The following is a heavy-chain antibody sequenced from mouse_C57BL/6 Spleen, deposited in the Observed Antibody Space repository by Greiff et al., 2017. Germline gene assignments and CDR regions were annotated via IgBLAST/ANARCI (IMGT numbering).Heavy chain of an antibody. CDR1: GYSFTGYY. Sequence: EVKLQQSGPELVKPGASVKISCKASGYSFTGYYMNWVKQSPEKSLEWIGEINPSTGGTTYNQKFKAKATLTVDKSSSTAYMQLKSLTSEDSAVYYCARRAMDYWGQGTSVTVSS. V-gene: IGHV1-42*01. J-gene: IGHJ4*01. CDR3: ARRAMDY. CDR2: INPSTGGT.